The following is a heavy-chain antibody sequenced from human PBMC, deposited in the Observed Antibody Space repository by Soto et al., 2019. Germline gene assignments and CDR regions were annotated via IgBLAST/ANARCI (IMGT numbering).Heavy chain of an antibody. CDR1: GFTFGRYA. J-gene: IGHJ4*02. CDR2: ISYTGANT. V-gene: IGHV3-30*18. Sequence: LRLSCVASGFTFGRYAMHWVRQPPGRGLEWVAVISYTGANTYYVGSVRGRFTISRDNSKNTLYLQMNSLRAEDTAMYYCAKHMDDSGYFYVEGADHWGQGTLVTVS. D-gene: IGHD3-22*01. CDR3: AKHMDDSGYFYVEGADH.